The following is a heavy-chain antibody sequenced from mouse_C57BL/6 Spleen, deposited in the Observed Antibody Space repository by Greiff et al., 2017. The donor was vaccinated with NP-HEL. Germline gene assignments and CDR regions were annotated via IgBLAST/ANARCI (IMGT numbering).Heavy chain of an antibody. CDR2: IYPGDGDT. CDR1: GYAFSSSW. CDR3: ALTSDYFDY. V-gene: IGHV1-82*01. Sequence: VQVVESGPELVKPGASVKISCKASGYAFSSSWMNWVKQRPGKGLEWIGRIYPGDGDTNYNGKFKGKATLTADKSSSTAYMQLSSLTSEDSAVYFCALTSDYFDYWGQGTTLTVSS. J-gene: IGHJ2*01. D-gene: IGHD1-1*01.